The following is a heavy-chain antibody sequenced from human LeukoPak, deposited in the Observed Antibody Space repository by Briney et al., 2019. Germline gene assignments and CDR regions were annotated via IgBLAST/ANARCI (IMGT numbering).Heavy chain of an antibody. CDR2: ISSRSSYT. V-gene: IGHV3-11*06. CDR1: GFTFSDYY. D-gene: IGHD6-13*01. CDR3: ARVLSSSWGAYYYYGMDV. Sequence: GGSLRLSCAASGFTFSDYYMSWIRQAPGKGLEWVSYISSRSSYTRYADSVEGRLTISRDNAKNSLYLQMNCLRVEDTAVYYCARVLSSSWGAYYYYGMDVWGQGTTVTVSS. J-gene: IGHJ6*02.